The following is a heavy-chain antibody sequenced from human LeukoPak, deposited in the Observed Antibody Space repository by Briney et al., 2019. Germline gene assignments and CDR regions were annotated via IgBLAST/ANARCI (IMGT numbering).Heavy chain of an antibody. CDR3: ARHGPDGGDYKPFDY. Sequence: GESLKISCKGSGYSFTSYWIGWVRQMPGKGLEWMGIIYPGDSDTRYSPSFQGQVTISGDKSISTAYLQWSSLKASDTAMYYCARHGPDGGDYKPFDYWGQGTLVTVSS. V-gene: IGHV5-51*01. J-gene: IGHJ4*02. D-gene: IGHD4-17*01. CDR2: IYPGDSDT. CDR1: GYSFTSYW.